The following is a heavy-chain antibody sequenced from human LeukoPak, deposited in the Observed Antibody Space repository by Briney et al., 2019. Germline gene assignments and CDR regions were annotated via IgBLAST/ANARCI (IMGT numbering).Heavy chain of an antibody. CDR2: ISSSSSYI. D-gene: IGHD6-6*01. Sequence: PGGSLRLSCAASGFTFSSYSMNWVRQAPGKGPEWVSSISSSSSYIYYADSVKGRFTISRDNAKNSLYLQMNSLRSEDTAVYYCARGLGSSRYYYYYYYMDVWGKGTTVTVSS. J-gene: IGHJ6*03. CDR1: GFTFSSYS. V-gene: IGHV3-21*04. CDR3: ARGLGSSRYYYYYYYMDV.